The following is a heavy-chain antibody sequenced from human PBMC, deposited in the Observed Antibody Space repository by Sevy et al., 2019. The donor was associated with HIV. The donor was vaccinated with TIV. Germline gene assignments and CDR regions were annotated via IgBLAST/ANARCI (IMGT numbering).Heavy chain of an antibody. CDR1: GFTFSRYT. CDR3: CREGCTKPHDF. V-gene: IGHV3-23*01. D-gene: IGHD2-8*01. J-gene: IGHJ4*02. Sequence: GGSLRLSCAASGFTFSRYTMTWVRQAPGKGLEWVSTFCFGDGSMNYADSAKGRFTISRHNSKDTLYLQMNNLRAEDTAMYYCCREGCTKPHDFWGQGTLVTISS. CDR2: FCFGDGSM.